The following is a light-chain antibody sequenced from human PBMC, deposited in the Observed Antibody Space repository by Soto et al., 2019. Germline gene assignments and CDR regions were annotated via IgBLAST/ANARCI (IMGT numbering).Light chain of an antibody. CDR2: SAS. CDR3: HQYGDSPPIT. V-gene: IGKV3-20*01. Sequence: EIVLTQSPGNLSLSPGERATLSCRASQSVSSTYLAWYQQKPGQAPRLFIYSASSRATGIPDRFSGSGSGTDFTLTISRLEPEDFAVYYCHQYGDSPPITFCQGTRLETK. J-gene: IGKJ5*01. CDR1: QSVSSTY.